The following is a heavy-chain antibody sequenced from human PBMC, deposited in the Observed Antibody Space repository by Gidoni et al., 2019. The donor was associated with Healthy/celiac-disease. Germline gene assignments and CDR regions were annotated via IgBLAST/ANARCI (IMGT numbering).Heavy chain of an antibody. J-gene: IGHJ4*02. CDR3: ARLGYYYDSSGYYYYFDY. D-gene: IGHD3-22*01. CDR1: GFTFSSYD. CDR2: IGTAGDP. V-gene: IGHV3-13*05. Sequence: EVQLVESGGGLVQPGGSLRLSCAASGFTFSSYDMHWVRQATGKGLEWVSAIGTAGDPYYPGSVKGRFTISRENAKNSLYLQMNSLRAGDTAVYYCARLGYYYDSSGYYYYFDYWGQGTLVTVSS.